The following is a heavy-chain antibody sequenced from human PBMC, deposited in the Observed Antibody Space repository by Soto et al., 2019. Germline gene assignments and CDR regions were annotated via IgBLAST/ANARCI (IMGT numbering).Heavy chain of an antibody. J-gene: IGHJ6*02. Sequence: GGSLRLSCAASGFTFSSYAMHWVRQAPGKGLEWVAVISYDGSNKYYADSVKGRFTISRDNSKNTLYLQMNSLRAEDTAVYYCARELVRPGVAARRDYYYGMDVWGQGTTVTVSS. D-gene: IGHD6-6*01. V-gene: IGHV3-30-3*01. CDR3: ARELVRPGVAARRDYYYGMDV. CDR2: ISYDGSNK. CDR1: GFTFSSYA.